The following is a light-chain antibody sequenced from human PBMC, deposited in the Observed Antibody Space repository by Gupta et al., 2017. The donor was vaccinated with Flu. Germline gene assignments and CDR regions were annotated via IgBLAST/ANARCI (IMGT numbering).Light chain of an antibody. CDR1: ISNIGGNP. Sequence: SVLTQPPSASGTPGQRVTISCSGSISNIGGNPVYWYQQLPGTAPKLLISYNKKRPSGVPDRFSGSRSGTAASLAISGLQSEDEADYYCEDWDDSLNGPNWVFGGGTKLTVL. CDR3: EDWDDSLNGPNWV. V-gene: IGLV1-44*01. CDR2: YNK. J-gene: IGLJ3*02.